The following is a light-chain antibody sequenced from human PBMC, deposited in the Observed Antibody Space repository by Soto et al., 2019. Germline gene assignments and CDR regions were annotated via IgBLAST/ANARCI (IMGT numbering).Light chain of an antibody. V-gene: IGKV1-33*01. CDR3: QQYDDLPFT. CDR2: DAS. Sequence: DIQLTQSPSSLSASVGDRITITCQASRDIAHYLSWYQQKPGKAPQLLVYDASKLQTGVPSRFSGSASGTDFTFAISSLQPEDRATYFCQQYDDLPFTFSGGTKVEIK. CDR1: RDIAHY. J-gene: IGKJ4*01.